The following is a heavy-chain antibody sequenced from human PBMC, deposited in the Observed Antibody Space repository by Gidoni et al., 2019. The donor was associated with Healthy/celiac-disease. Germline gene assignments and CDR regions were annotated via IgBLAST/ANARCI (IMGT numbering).Heavy chain of an antibody. CDR2: INHSGST. J-gene: IGHJ6*02. Sequence: QVQLQQWGAGLLTPSETLSLTCAVYGGSFSGYYWSWIRQPPGKGLEWIGEINHSGSTNYNPSLKSRVTISVDTSKNQFSLKLSSVTAADTAVYYCARNRPLYYYYGMDVWGQGTTVTVSS. CDR3: ARNRPLYYYYGMDV. V-gene: IGHV4-34*01. CDR1: GGSFSGYY.